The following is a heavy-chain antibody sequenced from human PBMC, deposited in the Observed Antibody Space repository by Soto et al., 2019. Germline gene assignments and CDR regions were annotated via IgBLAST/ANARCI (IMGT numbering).Heavy chain of an antibody. J-gene: IGHJ5*01. Sequence: EVQLVESGGGLVQPGRSLRLSCAASGFSFEDYGMHWVRQAPGKGLEWVSGMSWDSNNVGYADSVKGRFTVSRDNARKSLYLQMDSLRAEDTALYYCVKDMISTWRRGWFDSWGQGTLVTVSS. CDR2: MSWDSNNV. CDR3: VKDMISTWRRGWFDS. D-gene: IGHD2-2*01. V-gene: IGHV3-9*01. CDR1: GFSFEDYG.